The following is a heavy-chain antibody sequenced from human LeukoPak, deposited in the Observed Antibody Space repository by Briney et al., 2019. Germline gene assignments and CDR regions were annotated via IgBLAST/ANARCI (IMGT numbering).Heavy chain of an antibody. CDR2: IYSGGST. V-gene: IGHV3-66*01. CDR1: GFTVSSNY. Sequence: GGSLRLSCAASGFTVSSNYMSWVRQAPGKGLEWVSVIYSGGSTYYADSVKSRFTISRDNSKNTLYLQMNSLRAEDTAVYYCATLSRPPGAPYYFDYWGQGTLVTVSS. J-gene: IGHJ4*02. CDR3: ATLSRPPGAPYYFDY. D-gene: IGHD4/OR15-4a*01.